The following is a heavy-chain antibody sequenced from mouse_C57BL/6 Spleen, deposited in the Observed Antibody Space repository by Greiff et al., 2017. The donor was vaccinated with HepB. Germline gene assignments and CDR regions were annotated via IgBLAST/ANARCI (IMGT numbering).Heavy chain of an antibody. CDR2: IDPENGDT. V-gene: IGHV14-4*01. Sequence: EVQLQQSGAELVRPGASVKLSCTASGFNIKDDYMHWVKQRPEQGLEWIGWIDPENGDTEYASKFQGKATITAETSSNTAYLQLSSLTSEDTAVYYCTPLPSFAYWGQGTLVTVSA. CDR1: GFNIKDDY. J-gene: IGHJ3*01. CDR3: TPLPSFAY.